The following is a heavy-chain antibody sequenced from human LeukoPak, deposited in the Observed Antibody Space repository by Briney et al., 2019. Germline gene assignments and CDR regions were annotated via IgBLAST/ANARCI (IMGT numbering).Heavy chain of an antibody. CDR1: GGSISSGGYS. Sequence: SETLSLTCAVSGGSISSGGYSWSWIRQPPGKGLEWIGYIYQNGNTYYNPSLKSRVTISVDRFKNQFSLNLSSVTAADTAVYHCGRGGIAAAASGIDYWGQGTLVAVSS. V-gene: IGHV4-30-2*01. D-gene: IGHD6-13*01. J-gene: IGHJ4*02. CDR2: IYQNGNT. CDR3: GRGGIAAAASGIDY.